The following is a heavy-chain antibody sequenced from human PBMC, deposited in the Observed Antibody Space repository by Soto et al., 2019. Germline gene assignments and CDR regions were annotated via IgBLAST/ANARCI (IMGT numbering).Heavy chain of an antibody. J-gene: IGHJ6*02. V-gene: IGHV3-7*05. CDR1: GFTFIGYW. Sequence: EVQLVESGGGLVQPGGSLRLSCAAPGFTFIGYWMSWVRQAPGKGLEWVANIKQDGSEQFYVDSVKGRFTISRDNAKNSLYLQMNSLRAEDTAVYYCAREAVWGQGTTVTVSS. CDR3: AREAV. CDR2: IKQDGSEQ.